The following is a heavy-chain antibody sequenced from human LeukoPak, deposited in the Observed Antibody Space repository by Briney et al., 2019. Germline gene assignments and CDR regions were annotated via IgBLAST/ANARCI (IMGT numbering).Heavy chain of an antibody. CDR3: ARHDGDYEFIDY. Sequence: KTGGSLRLSCAASGFTFSSYSMNWVRQPPGKGLEWIGSIYYSGSTYYNPSLKSRVTISVDTSKNQFSLKLSSVTAADTAVYYCARHDGDYEFIDYWGQGTLVTVSS. CDR2: IYYSGST. V-gene: IGHV4-39*01. D-gene: IGHD4-17*01. J-gene: IGHJ4*02. CDR1: GFTFSSYSMN.